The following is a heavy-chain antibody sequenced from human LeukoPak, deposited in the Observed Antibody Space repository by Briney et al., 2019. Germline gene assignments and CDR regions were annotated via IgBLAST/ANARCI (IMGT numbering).Heavy chain of an antibody. CDR1: GYSISSGYY. J-gene: IGHJ4*02. D-gene: IGHD3-10*02. Sequence: SETLSLTCTVSGYSISSGYYWGWIRQPPGKGLEWIGSIYHSGSTYYNPSLKSRVTRSVDTSKNQFSLKLSSVTAADTAVYYCARSTMSIFDYWGQGTLVTVSS. V-gene: IGHV4-38-2*02. CDR3: ARSTMSIFDY. CDR2: IYHSGST.